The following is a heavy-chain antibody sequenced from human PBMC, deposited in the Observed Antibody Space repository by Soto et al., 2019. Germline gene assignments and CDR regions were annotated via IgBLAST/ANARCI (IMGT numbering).Heavy chain of an antibody. CDR2: MSYDGGDI. CDR3: AKLREDVVLLVALYH. D-gene: IGHD2-8*01. V-gene: IGHV3-30*18. Sequence: PGGSLRLSCAASGFDFSNYVLHWVRQAPGKGLEWVAAMSYDGGDIYYGDSVKGRFTISRDNSKNTLYLQMNSLRPEDTAVYYCAKLREDVVLLVALYHWGQGIPVTVSS. J-gene: IGHJ5*02. CDR1: GFDFSNYV.